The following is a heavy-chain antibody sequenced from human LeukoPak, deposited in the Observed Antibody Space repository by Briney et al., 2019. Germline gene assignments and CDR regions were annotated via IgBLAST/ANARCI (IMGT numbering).Heavy chain of an antibody. V-gene: IGHV5-51*01. J-gene: IGHJ6*03. D-gene: IGHD3/OR15-3a*01. CDR2: IYPGDSDT. CDR3: ARLWTADYYYYYMDV. CDR1: GYRFTSYW. Sequence: GESLKISCKGSGYRFTSYWIRWVRQMPGKGLEWMGIIYPGDSDTRYSPSFQGQVTISADKSISTAYLQWSRLKASDTAMYYYARLWTADYYYYYMDVWGKGTTVTVSS.